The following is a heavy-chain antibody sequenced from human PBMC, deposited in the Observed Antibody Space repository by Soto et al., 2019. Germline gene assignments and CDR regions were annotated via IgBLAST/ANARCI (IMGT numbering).Heavy chain of an antibody. V-gene: IGHV4-59*01. CDR2: IYYSGST. CDR1: GGSISSYY. CDR3: ARGDSSSWYPGTYFDY. Sequence: SETLSLTCTVSGGSISSYYWSWIRQPPGKGLEWIGYIYYSGSTNYNPSLKSRVTISVDTSKNQFSLKLSSVTAADTAVYYCARGDSSSWYPGTYFDYWGQGTLVTVS. D-gene: IGHD6-13*01. J-gene: IGHJ4*02.